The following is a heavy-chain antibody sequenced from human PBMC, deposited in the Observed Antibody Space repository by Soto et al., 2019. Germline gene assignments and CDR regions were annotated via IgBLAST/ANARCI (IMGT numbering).Heavy chain of an antibody. Sequence: ASVKVSFKVSGYTLTELSMHWVRQAPGKGLEWMGGFDPEDGETIYAQKFQGRVTMTEDTSTDTAYMELSSLRSEDTAVCYCATGYSSGWYGPLNYWGQGTLVTVSS. CDR3: ATGYSSGWYGPLNY. CDR1: GYTLTELS. J-gene: IGHJ4*02. V-gene: IGHV1-24*01. CDR2: FDPEDGET. D-gene: IGHD6-19*01.